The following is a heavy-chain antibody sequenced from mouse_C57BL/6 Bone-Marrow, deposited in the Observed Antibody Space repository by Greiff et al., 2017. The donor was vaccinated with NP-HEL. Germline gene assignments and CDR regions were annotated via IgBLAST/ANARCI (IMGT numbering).Heavy chain of an antibody. D-gene: IGHD1-1*01. CDR1: GYTFTSYW. Sequence: VKLQQPGAELVRPGTSVKLSCKASGYTFTSYWMHWVKQRPGQGLEWIGVIDPSDSYTTYNQKFKGKATLTVDTSASTAYMQRSSLTSDDSAVYYCARCPITTGVARLDYWGQGTTLTVSS. J-gene: IGHJ2*01. CDR3: ARCPITTGVARLDY. V-gene: IGHV1-59*01. CDR2: IDPSDSYT.